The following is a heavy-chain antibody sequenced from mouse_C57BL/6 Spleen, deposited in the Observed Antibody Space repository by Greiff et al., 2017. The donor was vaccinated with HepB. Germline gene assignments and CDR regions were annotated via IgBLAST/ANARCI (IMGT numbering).Heavy chain of an antibody. CDR1: GYAFSSSW. D-gene: IGHD4-1*01. Sequence: QVQLQQSGPELVKPGASVKISCKASGYAFSSSWMNWVKQRPGKGLEWIGRIYPGDGDTNYNGKFKGKATLPAYKSSSTAYMQLSSLTSEDSAVYVCAREGDNWDVDDAMDYWGQGTSVTVSS. CDR3: AREGDNWDVDDAMDY. J-gene: IGHJ4*01. CDR2: IYPGDGDT. V-gene: IGHV1-82*01.